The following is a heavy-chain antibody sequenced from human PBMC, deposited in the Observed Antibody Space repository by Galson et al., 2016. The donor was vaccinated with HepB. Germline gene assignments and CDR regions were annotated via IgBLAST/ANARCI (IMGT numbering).Heavy chain of an antibody. CDR2: INAGNGYT. J-gene: IGHJ5*02. D-gene: IGHD3-10*01. Sequence: SVKVSCKASGYTFSNYGIHWVRQAPGQRLDWMGWINAGNGYTKYSQKFQGRVTITRDTSASTAYMELSSLRYEDTAVYYCARGASYGSGGYYTWFDPWGQGTLVTVSS. CDR3: ARGASYGSGGYYTWFDP. CDR1: GYTFSNYG. V-gene: IGHV1-3*01.